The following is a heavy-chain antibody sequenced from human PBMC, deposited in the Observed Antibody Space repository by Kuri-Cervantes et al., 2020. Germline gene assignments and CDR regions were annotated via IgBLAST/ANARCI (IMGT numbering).Heavy chain of an antibody. CDR2: IYSGGST. CDR3: AVLRGGYVLGY. CDR1: GFTVSSNY. J-gene: IGHJ4*02. Sequence: GESLKISCAASGFTVSSNYMSWVRQAPGKGLEWVSVIYSGGSTYYADSVKGRFTISRDNSKNSLYLQMNSLRAEDTAVYYCAVLRGGYVLGYWGQGTLVTVSS. D-gene: IGHD5-12*01. V-gene: IGHV3-66*01.